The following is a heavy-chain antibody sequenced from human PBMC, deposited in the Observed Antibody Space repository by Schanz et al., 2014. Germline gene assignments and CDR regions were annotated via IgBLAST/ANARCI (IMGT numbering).Heavy chain of an antibody. D-gene: IGHD6-19*01. J-gene: IGHJ4*03. V-gene: IGHV3-30*02. CDR1: GITFSGCG. CDR2: IRYDGSNK. Sequence: QVKLVESGGGVVQPGGSLRLSCATSGITFSGCGMHWVRQAPGKGLEWVTFIRYDGSNKYYADSVKGRFTISRDNSRNTVYLQMNNVGVDDTATYYCVKTDAGWRFDYWGQGTLVTVSS. CDR3: VKTDAGWRFDY.